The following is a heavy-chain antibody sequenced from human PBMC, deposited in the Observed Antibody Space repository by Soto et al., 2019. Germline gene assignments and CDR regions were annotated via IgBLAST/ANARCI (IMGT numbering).Heavy chain of an antibody. Sequence: ASVKVSCKASGGTFSSYAISWVREAPGQGLEWMGGIIPIFGTANYAQKFQGRVTITADKSTSTAYMELSSLRSEDTAVYYCAGSPSSGWYGDAFDIWGQGTMVTVSS. D-gene: IGHD6-19*01. CDR2: IIPIFGTA. CDR3: AGSPSSGWYGDAFDI. J-gene: IGHJ3*02. V-gene: IGHV1-69*06. CDR1: GGTFSSYA.